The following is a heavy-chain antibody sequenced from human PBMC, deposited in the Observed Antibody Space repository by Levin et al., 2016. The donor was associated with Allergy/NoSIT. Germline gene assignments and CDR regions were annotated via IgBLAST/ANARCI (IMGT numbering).Heavy chain of an antibody. CDR3: ARASEEWLLSPGFDP. CDR2: ISYDGGKT. V-gene: IGHV3-30*03. CDR1: GFIFSSFA. J-gene: IGHJ5*02. D-gene: IGHD3-3*01. Sequence: GESLKISCAGSGFIFSSFAMHWVRQAPGKGLEWVASISYDGGKTYYADSVKGRFTISRDKMERTLYLQMDSLTTDDAGVYYCARASEEWLLSPGFDPWGQGTLVTVSS.